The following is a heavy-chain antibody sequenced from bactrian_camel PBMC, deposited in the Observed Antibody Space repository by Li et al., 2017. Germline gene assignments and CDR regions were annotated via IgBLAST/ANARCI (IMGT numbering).Heavy chain of an antibody. CDR3: AAGSLRFCNLARHLYHY. D-gene: IGHD1*01. CDR2: ISTSGVT. CDR1: RYDYG. Sequence: HVQLVESGGGSVQPGRSTRLTCTASRYDYGMGWFRQSPGKEREGVAAISTSGVTYYAGSVGGRFTISRDTAKNTLYLQMDNLKPEDTAMYYCAAGSLRFCNLARHLYHYFGQGTQVTVS. J-gene: IGHJ4*01. V-gene: IGHV3S53*01.